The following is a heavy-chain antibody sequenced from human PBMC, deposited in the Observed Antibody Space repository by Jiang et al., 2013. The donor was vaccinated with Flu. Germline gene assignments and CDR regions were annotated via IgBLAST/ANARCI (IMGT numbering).Heavy chain of an antibody. Sequence: QTLSLTCAISGDSVSSNTIAWNWIRQSPSRGLEWLGRTYYRSKWFNDYAVSVKSRMTFSADTSRNQLSLHLNSVTPEDTAVYYCARGRNPNYFDYWGQGTLVTVSS. V-gene: IGHV6-1*01. J-gene: IGHJ4*02. CDR1: GDSVSSNTIA. CDR2: TYYRSKWFN. CDR3: ARGRNPNYFDY.